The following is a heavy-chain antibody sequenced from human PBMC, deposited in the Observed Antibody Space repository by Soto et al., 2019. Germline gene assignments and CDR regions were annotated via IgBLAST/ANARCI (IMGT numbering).Heavy chain of an antibody. Sequence: ASVKVSCKASGYTFTSYGISWVRQAPGQGLEWMGWISAYNGNTNYAQKLQGRVTMTTDTSTNTAYMELRGLGSDDTAGYYCARVYCSGGSCYLGFGWYYYYMDVWGKGTTVTVSS. D-gene: IGHD2-15*01. J-gene: IGHJ6*03. V-gene: IGHV1-18*01. CDR3: ARVYCSGGSCYLGFGWYYYYMDV. CDR1: GYTFTSYG. CDR2: ISAYNGNT.